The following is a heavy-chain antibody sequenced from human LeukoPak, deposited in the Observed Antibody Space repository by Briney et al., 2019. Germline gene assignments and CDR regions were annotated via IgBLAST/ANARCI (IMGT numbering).Heavy chain of an antibody. V-gene: IGHV1-2*02. D-gene: IGHD2-2*02. J-gene: IGHJ6*03. CDR3: ARENKDIVVVPAAIREYYYYYYMDV. CDR2: INPNSGGT. Sequence: ASVKVSCKASGYTFTGYYMHWVRQAPGQGLEWMGWINPNSGGTNYAQKLQGRVTMTRDTSISTAYMELSRLRSDDTAVYYCARENKDIVVVPAAIREYYYYYYMDVWGKGTTVTVSS. CDR1: GYTFTGYY.